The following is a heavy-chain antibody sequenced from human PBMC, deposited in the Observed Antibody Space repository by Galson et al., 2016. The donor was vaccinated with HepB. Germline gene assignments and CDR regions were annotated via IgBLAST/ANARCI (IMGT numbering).Heavy chain of an antibody. CDR1: GFTFRGYI. CDR3: ARDARIIPTDYYDTSGYSYFDY. J-gene: IGHJ4*02. D-gene: IGHD3-22*01. Sequence: SLRLSCAASGFTFRGYIMNWVRQAPGKGLEWVSSISSSGAYIYYADSVKGRFTISRDNAKKSLYLQMNSLRADDTAVYYCARDARIIPTDYYDTSGYSYFDYWGQGTLVTVSS. CDR2: ISSSGAYI. V-gene: IGHV3-21*01.